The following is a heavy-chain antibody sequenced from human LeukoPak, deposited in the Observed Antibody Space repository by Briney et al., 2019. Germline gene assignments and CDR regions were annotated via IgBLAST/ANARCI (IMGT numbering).Heavy chain of an antibody. V-gene: IGHV3-23*01. D-gene: IGHD3-10*01. Sequence: GGSLRLSCAASGFTFSSYAMSWVRQAPGKGLEWVSAISGSGGSTYYADSVKGRFTISRDNSKNTLYLQMNSLRAEDTALYYCARGYYYGSRSYAYFDYWGQGTLVTVSS. J-gene: IGHJ4*02. CDR1: GFTFSSYA. CDR2: ISGSGGST. CDR3: ARGYYYGSRSYAYFDY.